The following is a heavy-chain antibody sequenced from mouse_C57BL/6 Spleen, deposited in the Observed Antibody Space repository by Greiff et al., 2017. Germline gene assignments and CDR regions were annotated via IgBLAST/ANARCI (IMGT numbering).Heavy chain of an antibody. D-gene: IGHD1-1*01. CDR3: ARDYGSSYFDY. Sequence: VQLQQPGAELVRPGSSVKLSCTASGYTFTSYWMDWVKQRPGQGLEWIGNIYPSDSETHYNQKFKDKATLTVDKSSSTAYMQLSSLTSAYSAVYYCARDYGSSYFDYWGQGTTLTVSS. J-gene: IGHJ2*01. CDR1: GYTFTSYW. V-gene: IGHV1-61*01. CDR2: IYPSDSET.